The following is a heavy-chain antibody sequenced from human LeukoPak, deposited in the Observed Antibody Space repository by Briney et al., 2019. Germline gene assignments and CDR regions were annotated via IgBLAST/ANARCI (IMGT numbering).Heavy chain of an antibody. CDR1: GGSISSYY. J-gene: IGHJ4*02. V-gene: IGHV4-59*01. Sequence: SETLSLTCTVSGGSISSYYWSWIRQPPGKGLEWIGYIYYSGRTNYNPSLKSRVTISVDTSKNQFSLRLSSVTAADTAVFYCARHTDGDAPQYDYWGQGTLVTVSS. D-gene: IGHD5-24*01. CDR2: IYYSGRT. CDR3: ARHTDGDAPQYDY.